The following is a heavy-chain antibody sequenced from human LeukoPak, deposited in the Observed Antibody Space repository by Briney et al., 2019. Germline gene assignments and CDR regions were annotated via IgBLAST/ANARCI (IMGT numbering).Heavy chain of an antibody. CDR3: ARGLVGYYAMDV. D-gene: IGHD3-10*01. V-gene: IGHV3-48*03. J-gene: IGHJ6*02. CDR1: EFTFRSYE. CDR2: ISNSDTTI. Sequence: GGSLRLSCAASEFTFRSYEMNWVRQAPGKGLEWISYISNSDTTIDYADSVKGRSTISRDNAKNSLYLQMNSLRVEDTAVYYCARGLVGYYAMDVWGQGTTVTVSS.